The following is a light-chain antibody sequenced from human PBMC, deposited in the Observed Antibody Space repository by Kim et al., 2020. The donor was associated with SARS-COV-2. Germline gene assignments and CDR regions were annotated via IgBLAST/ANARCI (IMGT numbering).Light chain of an antibody. V-gene: IGLV1-51*01. CDR2: DNN. CDR3: GTWDSSLSEGV. CDR1: SSNIENNY. J-gene: IGLJ3*02. Sequence: GQKVTISCSGSSSNIENNYVSWYQQLPGTAPKLLIYDNNKRPSGIPDRFSGSKSGTSATLGITGLQTGDEADYYCGTWDSSLSEGVFGGGTQLTVL.